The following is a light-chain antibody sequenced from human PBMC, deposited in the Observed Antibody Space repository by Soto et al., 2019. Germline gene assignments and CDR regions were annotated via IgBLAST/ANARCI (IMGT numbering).Light chain of an antibody. V-gene: IGLV2-14*01. CDR3: SSYTSSSAPLYV. Sequence: QSVLTQPASVSVSPGQSITISCTGTSSDVGGYNYVSWYLQHPGKAPKLLIYDVSNRPAGVSNRFSGSKSGDTASLTISGLQAEDEADYYCSSYTSSSAPLYVFGSGTKLTVL. CDR1: SSDVGGYNY. J-gene: IGLJ1*01. CDR2: DVS.